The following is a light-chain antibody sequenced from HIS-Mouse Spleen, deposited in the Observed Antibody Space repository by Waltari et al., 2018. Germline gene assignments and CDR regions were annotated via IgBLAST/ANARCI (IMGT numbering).Light chain of an antibody. J-gene: IGLJ3*02. CDR1: SSNIGSNY. CDR2: RNK. CDR3: AAWDDSLSGPV. Sequence: QSVLTQPPSASGTPGQRGRRGGPGSSSNIGSNYVYWYQQLPGTAPKLLIYRNKRRPSGVPDRFSGSKSGPSASLAISGLRSSGSADSSCAAWDDSLSGPVFGGGTKLTVL. V-gene: IGLV1-47*01.